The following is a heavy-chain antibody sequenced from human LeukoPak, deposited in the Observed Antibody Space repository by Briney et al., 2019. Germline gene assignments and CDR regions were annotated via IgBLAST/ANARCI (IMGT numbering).Heavy chain of an antibody. CDR2: IYTSGST. D-gene: IGHD6-6*01. Sequence: PAETLSLTCTVSGGSISSGSNYWSWQAQPAGLGLEWIGRIYTSGSTNYNPSLNSRVTISVDTSKNQFSLKLSSVTAADTAVYYCAREHSSSGPSDYYYYYMDVWGKGTTVTVSS. CDR3: AREHSSSGPSDYYYYYMDV. CDR1: GGSISSGSNY. V-gene: IGHV4-61*02. J-gene: IGHJ6*03.